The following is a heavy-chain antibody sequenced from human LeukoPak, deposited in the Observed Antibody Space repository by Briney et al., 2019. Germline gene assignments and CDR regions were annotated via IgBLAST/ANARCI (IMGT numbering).Heavy chain of an antibody. J-gene: IGHJ5*02. Sequence: SETLSLTCIVSGGSISSTSYWGWIRQPPGKGLEWIGTILYSGSTFYNPSLKSRVTISVDTSRNQFSLKLNSVTAADTAVYYCARQEVGAGYCSSTSCAEPHWFDPWGQGTLVTVSS. CDR2: ILYSGST. D-gene: IGHD2-2*01. CDR1: GGSISSTSY. V-gene: IGHV4-39*01. CDR3: ARQEVGAGYCSSTSCAEPHWFDP.